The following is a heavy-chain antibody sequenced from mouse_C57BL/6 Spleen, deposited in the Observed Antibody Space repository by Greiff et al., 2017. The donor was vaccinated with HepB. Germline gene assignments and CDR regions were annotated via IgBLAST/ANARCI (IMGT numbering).Heavy chain of an antibody. D-gene: IGHD3-2*02. Sequence: QVQLQQSGAELVKPGASVKLSCKASGYTFTSYWMQWVKQRPGQGLEWIGEIDPSDSYTNYNQKLKGKATLTVDTSSSTAYMQLSSLTSEDSAVYYCARSGRPPYAMDYWGQGTSVTVSS. V-gene: IGHV1-50*01. CDR3: ARSGRPPYAMDY. CDR1: GYTFTSYW. CDR2: IDPSDSYT. J-gene: IGHJ4*01.